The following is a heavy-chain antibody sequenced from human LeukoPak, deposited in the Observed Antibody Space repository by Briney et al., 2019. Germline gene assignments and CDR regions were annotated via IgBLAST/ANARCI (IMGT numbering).Heavy chain of an antibody. CDR3: ARQPDVAGITGMGWFDP. CDR2: INHSGRT. V-gene: IGHV4-59*11. CDR1: GGSFSSHY. Sequence: SETLSLTCSVSGGSFSSHYWSWIRQPPGKGLEWIGYINHSGRTNYNTSLKSRVIISVDTSKNQFSLKVNSVTAADTAMYYCARQPDVAGITGMGWFDPWGQGTLVTVSS. D-gene: IGHD1-7*01. J-gene: IGHJ5*02.